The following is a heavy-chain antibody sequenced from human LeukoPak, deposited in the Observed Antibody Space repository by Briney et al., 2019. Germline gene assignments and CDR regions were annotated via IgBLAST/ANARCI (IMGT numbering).Heavy chain of an antibody. CDR1: GGSISSYY. J-gene: IGHJ3*02. D-gene: IGHD3-22*01. V-gene: IGHV4-4*07. CDR2: IYTSGST. CDR3: ARYYYDSSGYYDAFDI. Sequence: SETLSLTCTVSGGSISSYYWSWIRQPAGKGLEWIGRIYTSGSTNYNPSLKSRVTMSVDTSKNQFSLKLSSVTAADTAVYYCARYYYDSSGYYDAFDIWGQGTMVTVSS.